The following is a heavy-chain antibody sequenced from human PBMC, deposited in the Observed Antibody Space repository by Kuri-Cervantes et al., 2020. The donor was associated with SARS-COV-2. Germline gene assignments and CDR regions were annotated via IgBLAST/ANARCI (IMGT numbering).Heavy chain of an antibody. CDR3: ARVLEWLLSPMDV. CDR1: GYTFTSYY. V-gene: IGHV1-46*01. Sequence: ASVKVSCKASGYTFTSYYMHWVRQAPGQGLEWMGMINPSGGSTNYAQKLQGRVTMTTDTSTSTAYMELRSLRSDDTAVYYCARVLEWLLSPMDVWGKGTTVTVSS. D-gene: IGHD3-3*01. CDR2: INPSGGST. J-gene: IGHJ6*03.